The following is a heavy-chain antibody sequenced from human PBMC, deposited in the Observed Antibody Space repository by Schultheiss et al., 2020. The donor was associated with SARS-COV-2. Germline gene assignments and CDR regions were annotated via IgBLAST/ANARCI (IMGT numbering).Heavy chain of an antibody. V-gene: IGHV3-66*01. CDR2: IYSGGST. CDR3: TTENVYYYDSSGYYYIDY. J-gene: IGHJ4*02. CDR1: GFTFSSYD. Sequence: GGSLRLSCAASGFTFSSYDMHWVRQATGKGLEWVSVIYSGGSTYYADSVKGRFTISRDNSKNTLYLQMNSLKTEDTAVYYCTTENVYYYDSSGYYYIDYWGQGTLVTVSS. D-gene: IGHD3-22*01.